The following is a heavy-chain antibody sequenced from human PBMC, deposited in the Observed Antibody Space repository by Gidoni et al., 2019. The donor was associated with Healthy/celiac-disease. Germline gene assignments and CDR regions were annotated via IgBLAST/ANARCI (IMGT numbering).Heavy chain of an antibody. CDR3: ARGGGAMIVDYGMDV. V-gene: IGHV1-69*06. D-gene: IGHD3-22*01. Sequence: QVQLVQSGAAVKTPGSSVKVSCTASGGTFSSYAISWVRQAPGQGLEWMGGIIPIVGTANYAQKFQGRVTITADKSTSTAYMELSSLRSEDTAVYYCARGGGAMIVDYGMDVWGQGTTVTVCS. CDR1: GGTFSSYA. CDR2: IIPIVGTA. J-gene: IGHJ6*02.